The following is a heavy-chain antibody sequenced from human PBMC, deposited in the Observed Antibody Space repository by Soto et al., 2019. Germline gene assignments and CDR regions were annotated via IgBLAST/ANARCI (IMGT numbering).Heavy chain of an antibody. CDR2: ISPSGGST. V-gene: IGHV1-46*01. CDR3: ARDQGTTATPDAFDI. D-gene: IGHD5-12*01. J-gene: IGHJ3*02. CDR1: GYTFTSYY. Sequence: GASVKVSCKASGYTFTSYYMHWVRQAPGQGLEWMGIISPSGGSTSYAQKFQGRVTMTRDTSTSTVYMELSSLRSEDTAVYYCARDQGTTATPDAFDIWGQGTMVTVSS.